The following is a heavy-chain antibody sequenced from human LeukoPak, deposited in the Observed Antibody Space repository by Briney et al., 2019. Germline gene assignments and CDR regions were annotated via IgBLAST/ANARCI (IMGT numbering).Heavy chain of an antibody. CDR3: ARGATMIVVPFDY. Sequence: PSQTLSLTCAVSGGSISSDGYSWTWIRQPPGKGLEWIGYIYHSGSTYYNPSLKSRVTISVDRSKNQFSLKLSSVTAADTAVYYCARGATMIVVPFDYWGQGTLVTVSS. V-gene: IGHV4-30-2*01. D-gene: IGHD3-22*01. CDR1: GGSISSDGYS. CDR2: IYHSGST. J-gene: IGHJ4*02.